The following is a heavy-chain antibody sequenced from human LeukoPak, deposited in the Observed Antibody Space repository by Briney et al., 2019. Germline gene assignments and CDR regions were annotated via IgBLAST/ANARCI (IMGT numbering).Heavy chain of an antibody. CDR3: AKDYHDSSLDYFDY. D-gene: IGHD3-22*01. CDR2: IGGSGGSA. V-gene: IGHV3-23*01. CDR1: GFTFSSYA. Sequence: GGSLRLSCAASGFTFSSYAMSWVRQAPGKGLEWVSGIGGSGGSAYYSDSVKGRFTISRDNSKNTLYLQMNSLRAEDTAIYYCAKDYHDSSLDYFDYWGQGTLVTVSS. J-gene: IGHJ4*02.